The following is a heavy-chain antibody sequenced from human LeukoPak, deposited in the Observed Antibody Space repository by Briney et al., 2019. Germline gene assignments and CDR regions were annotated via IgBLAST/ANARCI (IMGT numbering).Heavy chain of an antibody. V-gene: IGHV3-30*02. CDR3: AKEAARSNYYYYYMDV. D-gene: IGHD6-6*01. CDR2: IRYDGSNK. Sequence: GGSLRLSCAASGFTFGSYGMHWVRQAPGKGLEWVTFIRYDGSNKYYADSVKGRFTISRDNSKNTLYLQMNSLRAEDTAVYYCAKEAARSNYYYYYMDVWGKGTTVTVSS. CDR1: GFTFGSYG. J-gene: IGHJ6*03.